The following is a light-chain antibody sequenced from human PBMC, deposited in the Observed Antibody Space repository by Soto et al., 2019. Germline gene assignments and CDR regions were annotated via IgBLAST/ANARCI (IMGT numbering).Light chain of an antibody. Sequence: EIVLTQSPGTLSLSPGERAILSCRARQSVSSSSLAWYQQKPGQAPRLLIYGASNRATGIPDRVSGSGSGTDFTLTISRLEPEDFAVYYCLQSGSSQWTFGQGTKVDIK. V-gene: IGKV3-20*01. CDR2: GAS. CDR1: QSVSSSS. CDR3: LQSGSSQWT. J-gene: IGKJ1*01.